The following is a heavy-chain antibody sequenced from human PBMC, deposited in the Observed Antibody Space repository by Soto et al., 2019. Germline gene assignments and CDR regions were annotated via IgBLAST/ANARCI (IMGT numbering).Heavy chain of an antibody. J-gene: IGHJ6*02. V-gene: IGHV1-18*01. Sequence: ASVKVSCKASGYIFTSYAMHWVRQAPGQRLEWMGWISTDNGNTNYAQHLQGRVSMTTDTSTSTAYMDLRSLRSDDTAVYYCARDQGITTFGVYSMYYYGMDVWGQGTTVTVSS. CDR2: ISTDNGNT. CDR1: GYIFTSYA. CDR3: ARDQGITTFGVYSMYYYGMDV. D-gene: IGHD3-3*01.